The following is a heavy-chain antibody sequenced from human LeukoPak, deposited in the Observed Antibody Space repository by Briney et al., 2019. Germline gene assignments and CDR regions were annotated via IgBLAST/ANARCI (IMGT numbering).Heavy chain of an antibody. CDR2: IYYSGST. J-gene: IGHJ4*02. CDR3: ARHSSGWTDFDY. CDR1: GGSISSGGYY. V-gene: IGHV4-61*08. D-gene: IGHD6-19*01. Sequence: SETLSLTCTVSGGSISSGGYYWSWIRQHPGKGLEWIGYIYYSGSTNYNPSLKSRVTISVDTSKNQFSLKLSSVTAADTAVYYCARHSSGWTDFDYWGQGTLVTVSS.